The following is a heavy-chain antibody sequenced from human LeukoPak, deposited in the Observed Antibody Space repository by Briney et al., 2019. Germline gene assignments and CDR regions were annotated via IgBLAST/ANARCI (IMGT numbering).Heavy chain of an antibody. D-gene: IGHD4-11*01. J-gene: IGHJ4*02. CDR3: TFFSLTTV. CDR2: IRSKANSYAA. V-gene: IGHV3-73*01. Sequence: PGRSLRLSCAASGFTFSGSAMHWVRQASGKGLEWVGRIRSKANSYAAAYAASVEGRFTISRDDSKNTAYLQMNSLKTEDTAVYYCTFFSLTTVRGQGTLVTVSS. CDR1: GFTFSGSA.